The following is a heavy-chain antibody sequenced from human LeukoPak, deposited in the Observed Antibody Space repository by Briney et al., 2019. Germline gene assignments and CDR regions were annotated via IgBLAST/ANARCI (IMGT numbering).Heavy chain of an antibody. V-gene: IGHV5-51*01. CDR3: ARLMGYSYGYSRYFDL. CDR2: IYPGDSDT. CDR1: GYSFTSYW. Sequence: GESLKISCKGSGYSFTSYWIGWVRQMPGKGLEWMGIIYPGDSDTRYSPSFQGQVTISADKSISTAYLQWSSLKASDTAMYYCARLMGYSYGYSRYFDLRGRGTLVTVSS. J-gene: IGHJ2*01. D-gene: IGHD5-18*01.